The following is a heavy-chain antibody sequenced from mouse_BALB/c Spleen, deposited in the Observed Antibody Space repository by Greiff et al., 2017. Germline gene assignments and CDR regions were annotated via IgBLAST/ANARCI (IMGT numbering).Heavy chain of an antibody. CDR3: ARGRRWYFDV. CDR2: IRNKANGYTT. CDR1: GFTFTDYY. V-gene: IGHV7-3*02. J-gene: IGHJ1*01. Sequence: EVQLVESGGGLVQPGGSLRLSCATSGFTFTDYYMSWVRQPPGKALEWLGFIRNKANGYTTEYSASVKGRFTISRDNSQSILYLQMNTLRAEDSATYYCARGRRWYFDVWGAGTTVTVSS.